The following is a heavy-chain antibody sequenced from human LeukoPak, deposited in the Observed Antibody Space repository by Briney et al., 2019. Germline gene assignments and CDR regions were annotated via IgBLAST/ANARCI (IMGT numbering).Heavy chain of an antibody. J-gene: IGHJ4*02. D-gene: IGHD2-8*01. CDR3: AKQSYARSLGE. V-gene: IGHV3-23*01. Sequence: HPGGSLRLSCATSGFPFSDFSMSWVRQAPGKGLEWISTTNSAGTSTYYAESVKGRFTISRDNSKNTLYLQMSSLRVEDTAVYYCAKQSYARSLGEGGPGTLVSVSS. CDR1: GFPFSDFS. CDR2: TNSAGTST.